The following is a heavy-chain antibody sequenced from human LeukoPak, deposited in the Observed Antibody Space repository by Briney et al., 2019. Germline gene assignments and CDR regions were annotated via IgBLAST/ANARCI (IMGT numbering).Heavy chain of an antibody. CDR2: ISGSGGST. V-gene: IGHV3-23*01. CDR1: GFTFSSYG. J-gene: IGHJ6*03. Sequence: GGSLRLSCAASGFTFSSYGMSWVRQAPGKGLEWVSAISGSGGSTYYADSVKGRFTISRDNSKNTLYLQVNSLRAEDTAVYYCAKDALGYCSSTSCYAPYYYMDVWGKGTTVTISS. CDR3: AKDALGYCSSTSCYAPYYYMDV. D-gene: IGHD2-2*01.